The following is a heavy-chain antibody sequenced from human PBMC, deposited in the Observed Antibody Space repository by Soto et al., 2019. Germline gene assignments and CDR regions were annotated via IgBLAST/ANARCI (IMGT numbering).Heavy chain of an antibody. V-gene: IGHV3-7*04. CDR1: GLTFSRYW. J-gene: IGHJ4*02. Sequence: EVQLVESGGGLVQPGGSLRLSCADSGLTFSRYWVSWVRQAPGKGLEWVASIKQDGSERYYVDSVKGRFTISRDNAKNSQYLQMTSLRAEYTAVYYCVRIGYCSLCLDYWGQGALVTVSS. D-gene: IGHD6-6*01. CDR2: IKQDGSER. CDR3: VRIGYCSLCLDY.